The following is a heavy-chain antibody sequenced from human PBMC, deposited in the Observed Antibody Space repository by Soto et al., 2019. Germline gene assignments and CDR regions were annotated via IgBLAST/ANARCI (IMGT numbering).Heavy chain of an antibody. V-gene: IGHV3-9*01. J-gene: IGHJ4*02. D-gene: IGHD2-2*01. CDR1: GFTFNDYA. CDR2: ISWNSGSR. Sequence: PGGSLRLSCVASGFTFNDYAMHWVRQVPGKGLEWVSSISWNSGSRGYVDSVKGRFTISRDNAKNTLYLQMNILRDEDTAVYYCATAVRFDYWGQGTLVTVSS. CDR3: ATAVRFDY.